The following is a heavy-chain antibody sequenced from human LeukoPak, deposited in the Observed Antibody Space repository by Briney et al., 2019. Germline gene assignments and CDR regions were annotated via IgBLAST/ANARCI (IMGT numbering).Heavy chain of an antibody. Sequence: SQTLSLTCAISGDSVSSNSAAWNWIMQSPSRGLEWLGMTYYRSKWSTVYGVSMKTRIAINPDTSKNQFSLHLNSVTPEATAVYFCARQGSYTSSSVADSWGQGILVTVSS. J-gene: IGHJ4*02. CDR1: GDSVSSNSAA. CDR2: TYYRSKWST. V-gene: IGHV6-1*01. D-gene: IGHD6-6*01. CDR3: ARQGSYTSSSVADS.